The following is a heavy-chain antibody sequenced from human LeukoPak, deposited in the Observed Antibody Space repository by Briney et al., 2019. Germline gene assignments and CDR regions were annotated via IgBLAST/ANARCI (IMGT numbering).Heavy chain of an antibody. Sequence: GESLKISCKGSGYSFTTYWIGWVRQMPGEGLEWMGTIYPSDSDTKYSPSFRGQVTISADKSISTAYLQWSSLKASDTAIYYCARYGGSSARFSDYWGQGTLVTVSS. V-gene: IGHV5-51*01. D-gene: IGHD4-23*01. CDR1: GYSFTTYW. CDR2: IYPSDSDT. J-gene: IGHJ4*02. CDR3: ARYGGSSARFSDY.